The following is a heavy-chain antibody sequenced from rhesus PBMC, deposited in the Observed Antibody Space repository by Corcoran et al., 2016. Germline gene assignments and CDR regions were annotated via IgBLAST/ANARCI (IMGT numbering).Heavy chain of an antibody. CDR3: AGTAVGDV. V-gene: IGHV4-122*02. CDR1: GGSVSSGSYY. Sequence: QVQLQESGPGLVKPSETLSLTCAVSGGSVSSGSYYWTWIRQPPGKRLEWIGYITYSGTTTYNPSLKSRVTISRDTSKNQFSLKLSSVTAADTAVYFCAGTAVGDVWGRGVLVTVSS. J-gene: IGHJ5-2*02. D-gene: IGHD1-1*01. CDR2: ITYSGTT.